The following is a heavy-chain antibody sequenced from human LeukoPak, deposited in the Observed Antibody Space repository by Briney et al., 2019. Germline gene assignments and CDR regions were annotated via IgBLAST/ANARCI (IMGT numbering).Heavy chain of an antibody. V-gene: IGHV4-34*01. J-gene: IGHJ3*02. Sequence: SQTLSLTCAVYGGSFSGYYWSWIRQPPGKGLEWIGEINHSGSTNYNPSLKSRVTISVDTSKNQFSLKLSSVTAADTAVYYCASLLWFGASEGAFDIWGQGTMVTVSS. CDR3: ASLLWFGASEGAFDI. CDR1: GGSFSGYY. CDR2: INHSGST. D-gene: IGHD3-10*01.